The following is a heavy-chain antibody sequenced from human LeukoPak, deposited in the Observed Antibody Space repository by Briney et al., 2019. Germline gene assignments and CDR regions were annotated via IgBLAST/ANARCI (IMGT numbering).Heavy chain of an antibody. CDR2: ISGSGGST. CDR3: AKIGAPFIRNYYMDV. CDR1: GFTFSSYA. V-gene: IGHV3-23*01. D-gene: IGHD3-10*01. J-gene: IGHJ6*03. Sequence: LTGGSLRLSCAASGFTFSSYAMSWVRQAPGKGLEWVSAISGSGGSTYYADSVKGRFTISRDNSKNTLYLQMNSLRAEDTAVYYCAKIGAPFIRNYYMDVWGKGTTVTVSS.